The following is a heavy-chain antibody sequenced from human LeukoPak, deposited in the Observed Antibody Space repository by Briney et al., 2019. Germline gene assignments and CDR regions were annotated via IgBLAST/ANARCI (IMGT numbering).Heavy chain of an antibody. J-gene: IGHJ3*02. V-gene: IGHV3-7*03. D-gene: IGHD1-14*01. CDR3: MRNGKPYAFDM. CDR1: GLTFGSYW. Sequence: RPGGSLRPSCAVSGLTFGSYWMGWVRQTPGKGLECVATIKQDGSEKNYLDSVKGRFTISRDNVKNSLYLQMNSLRVDDTAVYYCMRNGKPYAFDMWGQGTMVTVSS. CDR2: IKQDGSEK.